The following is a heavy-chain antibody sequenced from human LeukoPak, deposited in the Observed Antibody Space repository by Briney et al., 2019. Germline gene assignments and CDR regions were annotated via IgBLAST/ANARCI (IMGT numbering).Heavy chain of an antibody. D-gene: IGHD3-22*01. CDR1: GGSISSGSYY. CDR3: ARERGYYDSSGHAFDI. V-gene: IGHV4-61*02. Sequence: SQTLSLTCTVSGGSISSGSYYWSWIRQPAGKGLEWIGRIYTSGSTNYNPSLKSRVTISVDTSKNQFSLKLSSVTAADTAVYYCARERGYYDSSGHAFDIWGQGTMVTVSS. CDR2: IYTSGST. J-gene: IGHJ3*02.